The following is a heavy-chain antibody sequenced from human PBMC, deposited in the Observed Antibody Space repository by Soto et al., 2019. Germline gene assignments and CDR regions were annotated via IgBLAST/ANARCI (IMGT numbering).Heavy chain of an antibody. CDR2: ISGNNGNT. CDR1: GYTFTSYG. J-gene: IGHJ4*02. CDR3: AREKQSMSVAFDY. Sequence: ASVKVSCKGYGYTFTSYGIGWVRQAPGQGLEWMGWISGNNGNTKYIEKHQGRLTMTTDTTTSTAYMELKSLRSDDTAVYYCAREKQSMSVAFDYWGQGTLVTVSS. V-gene: IGHV1-18*01. D-gene: IGHD6-19*01.